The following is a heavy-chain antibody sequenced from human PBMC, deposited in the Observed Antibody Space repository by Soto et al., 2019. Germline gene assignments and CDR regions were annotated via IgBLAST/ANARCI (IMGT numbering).Heavy chain of an antibody. CDR1: GGSFSGYY. D-gene: IGHD3-3*01. Sequence: SETLSLTCAAYGGSFSGYYWSWIRQPPGKGLEWIGEINHSGSTNYNPSLKSRVTISVDTSKNQFSLKLSSVTAADTAVYYCARGLIRITIFGVVTVFDYWGQGTLVTVS. J-gene: IGHJ4*02. CDR2: INHSGST. CDR3: ARGLIRITIFGVVTVFDY. V-gene: IGHV4-34*01.